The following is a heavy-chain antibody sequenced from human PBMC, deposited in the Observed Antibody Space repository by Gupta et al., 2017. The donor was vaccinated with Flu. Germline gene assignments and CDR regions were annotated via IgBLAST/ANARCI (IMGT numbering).Heavy chain of an antibody. V-gene: IGHV4-39*01. Sequence: ALIRQPPGKGLELIGNIHYSGTTSYNPALKSRLTISEDISKNKFSLNLTSVTAADTAIYFCARSFTGDYFDSWGQGTLVSVSS. CDR2: IHYSGTT. J-gene: IGHJ4*02. D-gene: IGHD7-27*01. CDR3: ARSFTGDYFDS.